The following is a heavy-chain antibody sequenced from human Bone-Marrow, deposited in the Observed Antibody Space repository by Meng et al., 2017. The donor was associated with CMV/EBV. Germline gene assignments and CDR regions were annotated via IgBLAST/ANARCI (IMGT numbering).Heavy chain of an antibody. V-gene: IGHV3-7*01. CDR1: GFTFSSYG. CDR3: ASGDFHDS. D-gene: IGHD2-21*01. J-gene: IGHJ4*02. CDR2: IEPDGSSF. Sequence: GGSLRLSCAASGFTFSSYGMHWVRQAPGKGLEWVANIEPDGSSFYYAGSVRGRFTISRDNAKKSLYLQMNSLRAEDTAVYYCASGDFHDSWGQGTLVTVSS.